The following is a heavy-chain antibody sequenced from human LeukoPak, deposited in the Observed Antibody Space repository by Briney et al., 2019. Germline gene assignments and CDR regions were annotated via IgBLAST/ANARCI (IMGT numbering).Heavy chain of an antibody. J-gene: IGHJ4*02. V-gene: IGHV3-66*01. Sequence: GGSLRLSCAASGFTVSSNYMSWVRQAPGKGLEWVSVIYSGGSTYYADSAKGRFTISRDNSKNTLYLQMNSLGAEDTAVYYCARDSADTAFDYWGQGTLVTVSS. CDR1: GFTVSSNY. CDR3: ARDSADTAFDY. CDR2: IYSGGST. D-gene: IGHD5-18*01.